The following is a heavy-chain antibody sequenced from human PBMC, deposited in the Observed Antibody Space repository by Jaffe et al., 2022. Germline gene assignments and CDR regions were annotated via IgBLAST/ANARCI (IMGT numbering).Heavy chain of an antibody. V-gene: IGHV1-2*02. J-gene: IGHJ4*02. CDR2: INPNSGGT. Sequence: QVQLVQSGAEVKKPGASVKVSCKASGYTFTGYYMHWVRQAPGQGLEWMGWINPNSGGTNYAQKFQGRVTMTRDTSISTAYMELSRLRSDDTAVYYCARLSIAAAAEYYFDYWGQGTLVTVSS. D-gene: IGHD6-13*01. CDR1: GYTFTGYY. CDR3: ARLSIAAAAEYYFDY.